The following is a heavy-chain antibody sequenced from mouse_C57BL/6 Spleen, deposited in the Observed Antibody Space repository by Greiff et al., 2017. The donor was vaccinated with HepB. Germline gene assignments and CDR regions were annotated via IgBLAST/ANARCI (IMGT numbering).Heavy chain of an antibody. Sequence: QVQLQQPGAELVMPGASVKLSCKASGYTFTSYWMHWVKQRPGQGLEWIGEIDPSDSYTNYNQKFKGKSTLTEDKSSSTAYMQLSSLTSEDSAVYYCARYYGSSYGAMDYWGQGTSVTVSS. D-gene: IGHD1-1*01. V-gene: IGHV1-69*01. J-gene: IGHJ4*01. CDR3: ARYYGSSYGAMDY. CDR1: GYTFTSYW. CDR2: IDPSDSYT.